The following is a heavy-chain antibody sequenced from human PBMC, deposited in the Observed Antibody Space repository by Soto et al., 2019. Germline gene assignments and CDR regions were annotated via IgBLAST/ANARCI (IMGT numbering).Heavy chain of an antibody. Sequence: SETLSLTCTVSGGSISSSSYYWGWIRQPPGKGLEWIGSIYYSGSTYYNPSLKSRVTISVDTSKNQFSLKLSSVTAADTAVYYCARDYRAQAGYYYAMDVWGQGTTVTVSS. J-gene: IGHJ6*02. CDR1: GGSISSSSYY. V-gene: IGHV4-39*02. D-gene: IGHD1-26*01. CDR2: IYYSGST. CDR3: ARDYRAQAGYYYAMDV.